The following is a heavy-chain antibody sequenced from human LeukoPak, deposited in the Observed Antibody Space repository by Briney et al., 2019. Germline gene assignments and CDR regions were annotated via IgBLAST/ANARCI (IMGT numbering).Heavy chain of an antibody. V-gene: IGHV3-23*01. CDR1: GFNFRSYV. Sequence: PGGSLRLSCEVSGFNFRSYVLTWVRQAPGEGLEWVSTIVSSVVPSAAGTFYADSVKGRFTISSDDSKNTLFLQMNSLRAEDTAVYYCARDATSIDYWGQGTLVTVSS. D-gene: IGHD2-2*01. CDR2: IVSSVVPSAAGT. J-gene: IGHJ4*02. CDR3: ARDATSIDY.